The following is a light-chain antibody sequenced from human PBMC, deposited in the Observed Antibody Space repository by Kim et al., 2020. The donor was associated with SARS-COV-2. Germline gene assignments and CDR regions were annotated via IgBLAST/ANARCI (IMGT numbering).Light chain of an antibody. J-gene: IGKJ5*01. CDR3: QQYAESPT. Sequence: EIVLTQSPGTLSSSPGERAIFSCRASQSVINNYIAWYQHKRGQGPILLIHGASSRAVGIPDRFSGSGSGTDFTLTISRLEPEDFAVYYCQQYAESPTFGQVTRLKI. CDR2: GAS. V-gene: IGKV3-20*01. CDR1: QSVINNY.